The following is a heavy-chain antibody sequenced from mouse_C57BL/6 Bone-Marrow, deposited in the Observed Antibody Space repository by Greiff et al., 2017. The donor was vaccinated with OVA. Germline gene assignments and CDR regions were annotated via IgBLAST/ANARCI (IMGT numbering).Heavy chain of an antibody. J-gene: IGHJ3*01. V-gene: IGHV6-3*01. Sequence: EVNVVESGGGLVQPGGSMKLSCVASGFTFSNYWMNWVRQSPEKGLEWVAQIRLKSDNYATHYAESVKGRFTISRDDYKSSVYLQMNNLRAEDTGIYYCTPLLLRAWFAYWGQGTLVTVSA. CDR1: GFTFSNYW. CDR2: IRLKSDNYAT. D-gene: IGHD1-1*01. CDR3: TPLLLRAWFAY.